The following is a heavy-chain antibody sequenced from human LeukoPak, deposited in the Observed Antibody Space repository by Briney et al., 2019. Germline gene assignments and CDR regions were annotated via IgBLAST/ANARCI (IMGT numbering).Heavy chain of an antibody. CDR2: MYHYGGT. V-gene: IGHV4-59*01. CDR3: ARVGGMTTVNNAAFDI. CDR1: GGSISSYY. D-gene: IGHD4-4*01. Sequence: SETLSLTCTVSGGSISSYYWNWIRQPPGKGLEWIGYMYHYGGTNYNPSLKSRVTISIDKPKKQFSLKLISVTAADTAIYYCARVGGMTTVNNAAFDIWGQGTMVTVSS. J-gene: IGHJ3*02.